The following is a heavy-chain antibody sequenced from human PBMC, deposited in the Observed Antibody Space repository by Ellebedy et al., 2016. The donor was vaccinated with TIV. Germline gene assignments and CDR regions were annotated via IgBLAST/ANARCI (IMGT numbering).Heavy chain of an antibody. D-gene: IGHD1-26*01. CDR2: ITESGGNT. CDR1: GLTFSSHA. V-gene: IGHV3-21*01. CDR3: ARSGELDS. J-gene: IGHJ4*02. Sequence: GESLKISCAASGLTFSSHAMSWVRQAPGKGLEWVSSITESGGNTYYADSLKGRFTISRDDARNSLYLQMNSLRAEDTAVYYCARSGELDSWGQGTLGTVSS.